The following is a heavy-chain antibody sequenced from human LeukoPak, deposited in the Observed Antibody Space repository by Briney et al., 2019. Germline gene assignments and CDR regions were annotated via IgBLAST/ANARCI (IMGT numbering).Heavy chain of an antibody. CDR3: ARGRGDYRFDY. J-gene: IGHJ4*02. Sequence: SETLSLTCSVSGGSINNSNYYWGWIRQPPGKGLEWIGNIYYSGDSYYNPSLKSRVTISVDTSKNQFSLKLSSVTAADTAVYYCARGRGDYRFDYWGQGTLVTVSS. CDR2: IYYSGDS. D-gene: IGHD4-17*01. CDR1: GGSINNSNYY. V-gene: IGHV4-39*07.